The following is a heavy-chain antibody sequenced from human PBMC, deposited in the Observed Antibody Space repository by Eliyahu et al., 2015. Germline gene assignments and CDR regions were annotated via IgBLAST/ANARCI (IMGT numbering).Heavy chain of an antibody. CDR3: VRGYDVSGLDY. Sequence: QMQLVESGGGLVKPGGSLRLSXXASGFTFSDNYMSWIRQAPGKGLEWLSYISSSSTYTSYADSVKGRFTISRDTAKNSLYLQMNSLRAEDTAVYYCVRGYDVSGLDYWGQGTLVTVSS. J-gene: IGHJ4*02. D-gene: IGHD3-22*01. CDR2: ISSSSTYT. CDR1: GFTFSDNY. V-gene: IGHV3-11*06.